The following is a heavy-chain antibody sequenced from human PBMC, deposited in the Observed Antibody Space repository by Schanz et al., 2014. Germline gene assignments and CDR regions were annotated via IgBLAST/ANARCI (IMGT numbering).Heavy chain of an antibody. D-gene: IGHD5-12*01. Sequence: QVQLVQSGAEVKKPGSSVKVSCKASGGTFSRLTFSWVRQAPGQGLEWMGWISAYNGNTNYAQKLQGRVTMTTDTSTSTAYMELSSLRSDDTAVYYCARGGGPEDVFDIWGQGTILTVSS. CDR1: GGTFSRLT. CDR3: ARGGGPEDVFDI. V-gene: IGHV1-18*01. CDR2: ISAYNGNT. J-gene: IGHJ3*02.